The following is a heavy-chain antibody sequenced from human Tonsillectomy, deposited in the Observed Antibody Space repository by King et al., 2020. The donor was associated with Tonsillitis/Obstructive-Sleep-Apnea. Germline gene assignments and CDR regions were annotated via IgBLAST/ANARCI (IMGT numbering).Heavy chain of an antibody. CDR1: GFTFRSHA. J-gene: IGHJ6*02. Sequence: VQLVESGGGVVQPGRSLRLSCAASGFTFRSHAIHWVRQAPGKGLEWVAVISYDGSNKYYADSVKGRFTISRDNSKNTQYLQMNSLRAEDTAVYYCARDIAAAGTYYVMDVWGQGTTVTVSS. CDR2: ISYDGSNK. CDR3: ARDIAAAGTYYVMDV. V-gene: IGHV3-30*04. D-gene: IGHD6-13*01.